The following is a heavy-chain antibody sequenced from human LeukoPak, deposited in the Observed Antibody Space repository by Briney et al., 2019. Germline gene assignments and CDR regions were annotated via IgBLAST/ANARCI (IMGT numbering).Heavy chain of an antibody. V-gene: IGHV3-30*18. CDR3: AKLYGSGTSGAFDI. CDR2: ISYDGSNK. D-gene: IGHD3-10*01. CDR1: GFTFSSYG. J-gene: IGHJ3*02. Sequence: PGGSLRLSCAASGFTFSSYGMHWVRQAPGKGLEWVAVISYDGSNKYYADSVKGRFTISRDNSKNTLYLQMNSLRAEDTAVYYCAKLYGSGTSGAFDIWGQGTMVTVSS.